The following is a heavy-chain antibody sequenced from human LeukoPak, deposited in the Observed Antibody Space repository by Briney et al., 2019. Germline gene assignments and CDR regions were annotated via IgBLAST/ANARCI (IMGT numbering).Heavy chain of an antibody. CDR1: GFTVSSNY. CDR3: ARVPYYYDSIVDY. Sequence: PGGSLRLSCAASGFTVSSNYRSWVRQAPGKGLEWVSVIYSGGSTYYADSVKGRFTISRDNSKNTLYLQMNSRGAEDTAVYYWARVPYYYDSIVDYWGQGTLVTVSS. V-gene: IGHV3-53*01. J-gene: IGHJ4*02. D-gene: IGHD3-22*01. CDR2: IYSGGST.